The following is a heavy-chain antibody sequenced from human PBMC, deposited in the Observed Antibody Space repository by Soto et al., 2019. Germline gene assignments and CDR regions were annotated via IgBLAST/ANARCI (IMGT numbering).Heavy chain of an antibody. Sequence: GGSLRLSCAASGFTVSSNYMSWVRQAPGKGLEWVSVIYSGGSTYYADSVKGRFTISRDNSKNTLYLQMNSLRAEDTAVYYCARDRRPDWLVTPGWFDPWGQGTLVTVSS. V-gene: IGHV3-66*01. D-gene: IGHD3-9*01. CDR3: ARDRRPDWLVTPGWFDP. CDR2: IYSGGST. CDR1: GFTVSSNY. J-gene: IGHJ5*02.